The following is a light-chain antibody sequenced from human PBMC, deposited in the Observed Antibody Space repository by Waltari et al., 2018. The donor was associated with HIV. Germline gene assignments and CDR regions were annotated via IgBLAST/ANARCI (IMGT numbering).Light chain of an antibody. V-gene: IGLV2-14*01. J-gene: IGLJ2*01. CDR2: DGS. CDR1: NSDAGGYNY. CDR3: SAYTSSSTVV. Sequence: QSALTHPASVSGSPGQSITTSCTGTNSDAGGYNYVSWYQQYPGKAPKLMIYDGSNRPSVVSNRVSATKSGNTASLTISGLRAEDEADDYCSAYTSSSTVVFGGGTKLTVL.